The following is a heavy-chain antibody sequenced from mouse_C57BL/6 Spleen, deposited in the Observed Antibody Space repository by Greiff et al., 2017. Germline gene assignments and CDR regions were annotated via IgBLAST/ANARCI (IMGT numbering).Heavy chain of an antibody. Sequence: EVQLQQSGAELVRPGASVKLSCTASGFHIKDYYMHWVKQRPEQGLEWIGRIDPEDGDTEYAPKFQGKATMTADTSSNTAYLQLSSLTSEDTAVYYCTTIGYYGRDWYFDVWGTGTTVTVSA. CDR1: GFHIKDYY. V-gene: IGHV14-1*01. CDR3: TTIGYYGRDWYFDV. D-gene: IGHD1-1*01. CDR2: IDPEDGDT. J-gene: IGHJ1*03.